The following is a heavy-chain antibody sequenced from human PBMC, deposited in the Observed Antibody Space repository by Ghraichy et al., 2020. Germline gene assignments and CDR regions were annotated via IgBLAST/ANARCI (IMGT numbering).Heavy chain of an antibody. CDR1: GFTFSSYN. Sequence: GGSLRLSCAASGFTFSSYNMNWVRQAPGKGLEWVSSISSSSSNIYYADSVKGRFTISRDNAKNSLYLQMNSLRAEDTAVYYCATGSSREYCSGGSCYSDAFDIWGQGTMVTVSS. V-gene: IGHV3-21*01. J-gene: IGHJ3*02. D-gene: IGHD2-15*01. CDR3: ATGSSREYCSGGSCYSDAFDI. CDR2: ISSSSSNI.